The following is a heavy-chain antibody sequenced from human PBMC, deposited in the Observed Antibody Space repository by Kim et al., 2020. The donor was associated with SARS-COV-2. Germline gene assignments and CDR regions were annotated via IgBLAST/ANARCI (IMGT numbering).Heavy chain of an antibody. CDR2: IKSTTDGGAT. CDR3: ATGLVVRGVMDY. D-gene: IGHD3-10*01. J-gene: IGHJ4*02. V-gene: IGHV3-15*01. CDR1: GFTVNNAW. Sequence: GGSLRLSCAASGFTVNNAWMTWVRQAPGKGLEWVGRIKSTTDGGATDYAAPVKGRFTISRDASQNTLFLQMNSLKTEDTAVYYCATGLVVRGVMDYWGQGTLVTVSS.